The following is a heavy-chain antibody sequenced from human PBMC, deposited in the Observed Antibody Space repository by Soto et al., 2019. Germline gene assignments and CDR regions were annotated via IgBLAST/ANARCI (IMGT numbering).Heavy chain of an antibody. Sequence: QITLRESGPTLVKPTQTLTLTCTFSGFSLSTSGVGVGWIRQPPGKALEWLALIYWDDDKRYSPSLKSRLTSPQDTSKNQVGLTMTNLDPVDTAAYYCAHSSMVATNDHPSWYLSGCFDPWGQGTLVTVSS. CDR3: AHSSMVATNDHPSWYLSGCFDP. D-gene: IGHD6-13*01. CDR1: GFSLSTSGVG. V-gene: IGHV2-5*02. CDR2: IYWDDDK. J-gene: IGHJ5*02.